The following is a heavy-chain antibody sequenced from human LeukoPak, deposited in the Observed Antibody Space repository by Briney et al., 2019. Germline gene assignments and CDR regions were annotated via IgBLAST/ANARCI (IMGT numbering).Heavy chain of an antibody. D-gene: IGHD6-19*01. V-gene: IGHV1-18*01. CDR3: ARKGSPVAGKRNWFDP. Sequence: SVKVSCKASGYNFINYGITWVRQAPGQGLEWMGWINSNNGKTEYTQMLQGRVTMTTDTATSTVYMELRSLRSDDTAVYYCARKGSPVAGKRNWFDPWGQGTLVTVSS. CDR2: INSNNGKT. J-gene: IGHJ5*02. CDR1: GYNFINYG.